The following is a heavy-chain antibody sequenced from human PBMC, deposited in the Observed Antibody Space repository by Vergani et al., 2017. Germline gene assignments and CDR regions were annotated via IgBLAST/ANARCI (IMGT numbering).Heavy chain of an antibody. CDR3: AVEIYVYGGIRDLDY. V-gene: IGHV3-49*04. D-gene: IGHD4-23*01. J-gene: IGHJ4*02. CDR2: IRSKTYGATT. Sequence: EVQLVESGGDLVQPGRSLRLSCQTSGFNFGEYGVSWVRQAPGKGLAWIGFIRSKTYGATTEYAASVRGRFTISRDDSKGIAYLQMSSLKKGDTAVYRYAVEIYVYGGIRDLDYWGQGTLVVVSS. CDR1: GFNFGEYG.